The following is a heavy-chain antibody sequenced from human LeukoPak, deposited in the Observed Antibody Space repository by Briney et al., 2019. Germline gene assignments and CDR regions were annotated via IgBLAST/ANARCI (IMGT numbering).Heavy chain of an antibody. CDR1: GYTFSGYY. CDR2: INPNSGGT. D-gene: IGHD2/OR15-2a*01. Sequence: EASVKVSCKASGYTFSGYYMHWVRQAPGQGLEWMGWINPNSGGTNYAQKFQGRVTMTRDTSISTAYMELSRLRSDNTAVYYCASFGASMSDSAYGYYGMDVWGQGTTVTVSS. V-gene: IGHV1-2*02. J-gene: IGHJ6*02. CDR3: ASFGASMSDSAYGYYGMDV.